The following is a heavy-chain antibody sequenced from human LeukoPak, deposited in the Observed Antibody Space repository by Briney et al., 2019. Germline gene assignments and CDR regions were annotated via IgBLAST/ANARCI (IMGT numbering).Heavy chain of an antibody. V-gene: IGHV3-30*04. Sequence: GRTLRLSCAASGFTFSSYAMHWVRKAPGTGLERVAVISYDGSNKYYADSVKGRFTISRDNSKNTLYLQMNSLRAEDTAVYYCARGGGPMVGNQHEDWGKGTLVTACS. CDR3: ARGGGPMVGNQHED. CDR2: ISYDGSNK. D-gene: IGHD2-2*01. CDR1: GFTFSSYA. J-gene: IGHJ4*02.